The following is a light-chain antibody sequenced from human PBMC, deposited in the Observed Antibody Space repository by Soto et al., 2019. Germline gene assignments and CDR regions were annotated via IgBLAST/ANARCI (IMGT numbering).Light chain of an antibody. CDR3: SSYTSSSTLEV. V-gene: IGLV2-14*02. Sequence: QSVLTQPASVSGSPGQSITISCIGTSSDVGNYELVSWYQQLPGKAPKLIIYEVTKRPSGVPNRFSGSKSGNTASLTISGLQAEDEADYYCSSYTSSSTLEVFGTGTKLTVL. CDR1: SSDVGNYEL. J-gene: IGLJ1*01. CDR2: EVT.